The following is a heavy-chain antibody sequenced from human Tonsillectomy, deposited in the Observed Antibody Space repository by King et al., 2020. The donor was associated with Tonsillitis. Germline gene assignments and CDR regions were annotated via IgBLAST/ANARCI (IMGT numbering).Heavy chain of an antibody. V-gene: IGHV4-39*01. D-gene: IGHD1-26*01. Sequence: QLQESGPGVVKPSETLSLTCTVSGGSISSSDHYWAWIRQPPGNGLEWIGYMYFSGTIFYNPSLKSRITTSGGPSANRFSLKLSSVTAADTAVYFCARSVSGSFDYWGQGALVTVSS. CDR1: GGSISSSDHY. CDR3: ARSVSGSFDY. J-gene: IGHJ4*02. CDR2: MYFSGTI.